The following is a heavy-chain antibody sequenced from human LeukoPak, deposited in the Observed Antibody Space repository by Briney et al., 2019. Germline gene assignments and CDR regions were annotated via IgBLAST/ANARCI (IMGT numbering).Heavy chain of an antibody. V-gene: IGHV4-4*07. J-gene: IGHJ4*02. CDR3: ARDSATCTNGVCYYYFDY. CDR2: IYTSGST. CDR1: GGSISSYY. Sequence: SETLSLTCTVSGGSISSYYRSWIRQPAGKGLEWIGRIYTSGSTNYNPSLKSRVTMSVDTSKNQFSLKLSSVTAADTAVYYCARDSATCTNGVCYYYFDYWGQGTLVTVSS. D-gene: IGHD2-8*01.